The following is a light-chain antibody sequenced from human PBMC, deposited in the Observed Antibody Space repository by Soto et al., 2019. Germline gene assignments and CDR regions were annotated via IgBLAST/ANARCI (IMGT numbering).Light chain of an antibody. J-gene: IGKJ1*01. Sequence: DIQMPQSPSSLSASVGDRVTITCRASQSIRNYLNWYQQKPGKAPKLLIYAASSLRSGVPSRFSGSGSGTDYTLTISSLQAEDFATYYCQQSYSTPSTVGQGTKVEIK. V-gene: IGKV1-39*01. CDR1: QSIRNY. CDR3: QQSYSTPST. CDR2: AAS.